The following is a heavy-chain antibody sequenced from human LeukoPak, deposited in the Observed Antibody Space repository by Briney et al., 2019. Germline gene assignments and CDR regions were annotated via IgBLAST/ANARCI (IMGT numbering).Heavy chain of an antibody. CDR3: ARDRPQQQLDYLHYYYHYYVDV. Sequence: ASVKVSCKASGYTFTSYYMHWVRQAPGQGLEWMGIINPSGGSTSYAQKFQGRVTMATDTSTSTAYMELRSLRSDDTAVYYCARDRPQQQLDYLHYYYHYYVDVWGKGTTVTVSS. J-gene: IGHJ6*03. V-gene: IGHV1-46*01. CDR1: GYTFTSYY. D-gene: IGHD6-13*01. CDR2: INPSGGST.